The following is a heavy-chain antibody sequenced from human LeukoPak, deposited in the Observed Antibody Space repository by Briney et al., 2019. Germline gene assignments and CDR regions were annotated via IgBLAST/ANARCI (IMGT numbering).Heavy chain of an antibody. CDR1: GYTFTGYY. CDR3: ARDRLAVRGNNWFDP. Sequence: ASVKVSCKASGYTFTGYYMHWVRQAPGQGLEWMGRINPNSGGTNYAQKFQGRVTMTRDTSISTAYMELSRLRSDDTAVHYCARDRLAVRGNNWFDPWGQGTLVTVSS. V-gene: IGHV1-2*06. J-gene: IGHJ5*02. D-gene: IGHD6-19*01. CDR2: INPNSGGT.